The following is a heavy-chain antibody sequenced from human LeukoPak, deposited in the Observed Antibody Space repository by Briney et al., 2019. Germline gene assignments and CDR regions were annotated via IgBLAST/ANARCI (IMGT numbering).Heavy chain of an antibody. J-gene: IGHJ5*02. Sequence: PGGSLRLSCAASGFTFSSYWMHWVRQAPGKGLVWVSRINNDGSRTNYADSVKGRLTIYRDNEKNTFYLQMNSLRAEDTAVYYCARPTKEGSSWYWWFDPWGQGTLVTVSS. CDR1: GFTFSSYW. D-gene: IGHD6-13*01. CDR3: ARPTKEGSSWYWWFDP. V-gene: IGHV3-74*01. CDR2: INNDGSRT.